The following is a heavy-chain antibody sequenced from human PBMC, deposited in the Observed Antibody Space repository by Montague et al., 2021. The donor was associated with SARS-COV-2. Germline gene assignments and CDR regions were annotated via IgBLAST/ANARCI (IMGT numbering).Heavy chain of an antibody. CDR2: IYYSGST. V-gene: IGHV4-59*08. CDR1: GGSISSSY. J-gene: IGHJ4*02. CDR3: ARSSGSYSTFDF. Sequence: SETLSLTCTVSGGSISSSYWTWIRQPPGKGLEWIGYIYYSGSTSYNPSLKSRVTMSVDTSNNQFSLKLSSVTAADTAVYYCARSSGSYSTFDFWGQGTLVTVSS. D-gene: IGHD3-10*01.